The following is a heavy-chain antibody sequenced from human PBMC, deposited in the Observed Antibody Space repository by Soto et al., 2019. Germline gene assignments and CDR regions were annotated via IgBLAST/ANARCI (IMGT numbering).Heavy chain of an antibody. Sequence: QVQLVQSGAEVKKPGASVKVSCKASGYTFTSYYMHWVRQAPGQGLEWMGIINPSGGSTSYAQKVQGRVTMTRDTYTSTVHMELSSLRSEDTAVYYCARAAWSSNSPLRYCSGGSCYYEVSDYWGQGTLVTVSS. CDR3: ARAAWSSNSPLRYCSGGSCYYEVSDY. D-gene: IGHD2-15*01. CDR1: GYTFTSYY. J-gene: IGHJ4*02. V-gene: IGHV1-46*03. CDR2: INPSGGST.